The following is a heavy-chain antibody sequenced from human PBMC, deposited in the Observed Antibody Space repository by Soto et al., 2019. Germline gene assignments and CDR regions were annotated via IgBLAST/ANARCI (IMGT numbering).Heavy chain of an antibody. CDR1: GGTFSSYT. Sequence: QVQLVQSGAEVKKPGSSVKVSCKASGGTFSSYTISWVRQAPGQGLEWMGRIIPILGIANYAQKFQGRVTITADKSTSTAYMELSSLRSEDTAVYYCARDNSGYDYYYYYGMDVWGQGNTVTVSS. J-gene: IGHJ6*02. D-gene: IGHD5-12*01. CDR3: ARDNSGYDYYYYYGMDV. CDR2: IIPILGIA. V-gene: IGHV1-69*08.